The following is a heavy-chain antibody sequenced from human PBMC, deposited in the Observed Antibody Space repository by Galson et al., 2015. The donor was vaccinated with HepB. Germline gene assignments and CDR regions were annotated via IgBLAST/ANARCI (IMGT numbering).Heavy chain of an antibody. CDR1: GGSISSYH. Sequence: SETLSLTCALSGGSISSYHWSWIRQAPGERLEWIGYIHYSGSTEYNPSLKSRVTISLDTSKNQFSLKLSSVTIADTAVYYCARYRTVEYDPSPGQIKYSYSGMDVWGPGTTVTVS. CDR2: IHYSGST. CDR3: ARYRTVEYDPSPGQIKYSYSGMDV. V-gene: IGHV4-59*01. D-gene: IGHD2/OR15-2a*01. J-gene: IGHJ6*02.